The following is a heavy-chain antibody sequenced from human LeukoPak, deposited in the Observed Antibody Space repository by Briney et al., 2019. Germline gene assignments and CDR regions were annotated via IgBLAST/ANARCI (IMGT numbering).Heavy chain of an antibody. J-gene: IGHJ4*02. CDR2: IFSAGST. Sequence: SETLSLTCTVSNGSISGNSHYWTWIRQPAAMRLEWIGRIFSAGSTNYNPSLKSRVTISVDTSKKQFSLRLSSVTAADTAVYYCATMVGIQLWSLDYWGQGTLVTVSS. CDR3: ATMVGIQLWSLDY. D-gene: IGHD5-18*01. V-gene: IGHV4-61*02. CDR1: NGSISGNSHY.